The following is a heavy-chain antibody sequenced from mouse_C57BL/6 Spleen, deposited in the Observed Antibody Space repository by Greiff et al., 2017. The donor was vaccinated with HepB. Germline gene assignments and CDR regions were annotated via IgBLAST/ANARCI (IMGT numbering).Heavy chain of an antibody. CDR1: GYTFTSYW. CDR2: IYPGSGST. J-gene: IGHJ4*01. D-gene: IGHD2-2*01. V-gene: IGHV1-55*01. Sequence: QQPGAELVKPGASVKMSCKASGYTFTSYWITWVKQRPGQGLEWIGDIYPGSGSTNYNEKFKSKATLTVDTSSSTAYMQLSSLTSEDSAVYYCAMIYYGYDDAMDYWGQGTSVTVSS. CDR3: AMIYYGYDDAMDY.